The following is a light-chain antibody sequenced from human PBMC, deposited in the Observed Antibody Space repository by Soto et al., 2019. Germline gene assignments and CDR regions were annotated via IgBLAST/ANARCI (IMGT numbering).Light chain of an antibody. CDR3: QQYGSSPLIT. CDR1: QSVSSNY. CDR2: RAS. Sequence: EIVLTQSPGTLSLSPGARATLSCRARQSVSSNYLAWYQQKPGQAPKVLIYRASIRATGIPDRFSGSGSGTDFTLTISRLEPEDFAVYHGQQYGSSPLITFGQGTRLEIK. J-gene: IGKJ5*01. V-gene: IGKV3-20*01.